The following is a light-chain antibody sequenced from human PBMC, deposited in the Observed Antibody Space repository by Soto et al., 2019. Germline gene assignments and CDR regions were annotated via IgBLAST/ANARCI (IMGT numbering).Light chain of an antibody. J-gene: IGKJ5*01. CDR2: DAS. Sequence: DIQMTQSPSSLSASVGDRVTITCQASQNINNYLNWYQQKPGRAPKLLIYDASNLEAGVPSRFRGSGSGTDFTFTISRLQPEDISTYYCQQYENLPTFGQGKRLEIK. CDR1: QNINNY. CDR3: QQYENLPT. V-gene: IGKV1-33*01.